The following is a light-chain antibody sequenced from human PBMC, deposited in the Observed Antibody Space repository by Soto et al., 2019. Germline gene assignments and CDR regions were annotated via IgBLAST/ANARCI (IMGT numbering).Light chain of an antibody. V-gene: IGLV2-14*01. Sequence: QSALTQPASVSGSPGQSITISCTGTSSDVCGYNYVSWYQQHPGKAPKLMIYDVSNRPSGVSNRFSGSKSGNTASLTISGLQAEDEADYYCSSYTSSSTPKVFGGGTKLTVL. J-gene: IGLJ3*02. CDR1: SSDVCGYNY. CDR3: SSYTSSSTPKV. CDR2: DVS.